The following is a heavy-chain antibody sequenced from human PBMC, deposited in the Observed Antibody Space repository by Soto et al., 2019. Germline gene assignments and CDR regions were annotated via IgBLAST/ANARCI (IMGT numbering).Heavy chain of an antibody. V-gene: IGHV1-58*01. D-gene: IGHD6-13*01. CDR1: GFTFTSSA. CDR2: IVVGSGNT. J-gene: IGHJ5*02. CDR3: AADHSSSQVKFDP. Sequence: SVKVSCKASGFTFTSSAVQWVRQARGQRLEWIGWIVVGSGNTNYAQKFQERVTITRDMSTSIAYMELSSLRSEDTAVYYCAADHSSSQVKFDPWGQGTLVTVSS.